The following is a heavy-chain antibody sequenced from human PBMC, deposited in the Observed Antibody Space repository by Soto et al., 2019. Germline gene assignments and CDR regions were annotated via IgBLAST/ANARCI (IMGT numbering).Heavy chain of an antibody. CDR1: GFTFSNAW. D-gene: IGHD7-27*01. CDR3: TSIPGVDYYYYMDV. Sequence: GGSLRLSCAASGFTFSNAWMSWVRQAPGKGLEWVGRIKSKTDGGTTDYAAPVKGRFTISRDDSKNTLYLQMNSLKTEDTAVYYCTSIPGVDYYYYMDVWGKGTTVTVSS. V-gene: IGHV3-15*01. CDR2: IKSKTDGGTT. J-gene: IGHJ6*03.